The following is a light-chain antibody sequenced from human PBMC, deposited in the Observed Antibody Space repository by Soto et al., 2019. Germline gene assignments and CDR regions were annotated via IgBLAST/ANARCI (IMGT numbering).Light chain of an antibody. J-gene: IGKJ4*01. V-gene: IGKV3-20*01. CDR1: QSVSSSY. CDR2: GAS. CDR3: QQYGSSPSGLT. Sequence: EIVLTQSPGTLSLSPGERATLSCRASQSVSSSYLAWYQQKPGQARRLLIYGASSRATGIPDRFSGSVSGTDFTLTISRLEPEDFAVYYCQQYGSSPSGLTFGGGTKVEIK.